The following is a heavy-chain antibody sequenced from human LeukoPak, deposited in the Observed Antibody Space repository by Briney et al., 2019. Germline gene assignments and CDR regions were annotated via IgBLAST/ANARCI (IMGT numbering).Heavy chain of an antibody. CDR3: AKDFASSGWFDF. CDR1: GFTFDDYT. CDR2: ITWDGAST. J-gene: IGHJ4*02. Sequence: GSLRLSCAVSGFTFDDYTMHWVRQAPGKGLEWVSLITWDGASTYYADSVKGRFTISRDSSKNSLYLQMYSLRAEDTALYYCAKDFASSGWFDFWGQGTLVTVSS. V-gene: IGHV3-43*01. D-gene: IGHD6-19*01.